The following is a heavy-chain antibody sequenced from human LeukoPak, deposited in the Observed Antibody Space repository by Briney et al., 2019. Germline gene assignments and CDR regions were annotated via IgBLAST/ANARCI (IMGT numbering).Heavy chain of an antibody. V-gene: IGHV4-61*02. D-gene: IGHD2-2*01. CDR2: IYTSGST. J-gene: IGHJ5*02. Sequence: KTSETLSLTCTVSGGSISSGSYYWSWIRQPAGKGLEWIGRIYTSGSTNYNPSLKSRVTISVDTSKNQFSLKLSSVTAADTAVYYCARNKYQLPPRGNWFDPWGQGTLVTVSS. CDR3: ARNKYQLPPRGNWFDP. CDR1: GGSISSGSYY.